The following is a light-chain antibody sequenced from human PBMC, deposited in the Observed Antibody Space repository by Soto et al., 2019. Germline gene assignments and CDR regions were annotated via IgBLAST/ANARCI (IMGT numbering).Light chain of an antibody. CDR2: KAS. V-gene: IGKV1-5*03. CDR1: QSISTW. CDR3: QQYNTYPLT. Sequence: DIQMTQSPSTLSASVGDRVTITCRASQSISTWLAWYQQKPGKAPKLLIYKASSLEGGVPSRFGGSGSGTPFKITISRLHPDDFATYYCQQYNTYPLTFGGGTTVDIK. J-gene: IGKJ4*01.